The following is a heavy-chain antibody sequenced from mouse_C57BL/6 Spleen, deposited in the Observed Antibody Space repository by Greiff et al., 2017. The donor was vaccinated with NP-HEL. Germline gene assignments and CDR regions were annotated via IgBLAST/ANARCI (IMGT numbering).Heavy chain of an antibody. V-gene: IGHV1-26*01. J-gene: IGHJ2*01. D-gene: IGHD1-1*01. Sequence: EVQLQQSGPELVKPGASVKISCKASGYTFTDYYMNWVKQSHGKSLEWIGDINPNNGGTSYNQKFKGKATLTVDKSSSTAYMELRSLTSEDSAVYYCARSLYYYENFDYWGQGTTLTVSS. CDR2: INPNNGGT. CDR3: ARSLYYYENFDY. CDR1: GYTFTDYY.